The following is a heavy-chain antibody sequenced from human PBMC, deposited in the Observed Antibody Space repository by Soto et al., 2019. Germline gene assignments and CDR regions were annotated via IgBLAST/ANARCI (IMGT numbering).Heavy chain of an antibody. D-gene: IGHD6-19*01. CDR2: IKSKAEGATT. CDR1: GFNFSNVW. J-gene: IGHJ4*02. V-gene: IGHV3-15*01. Sequence: GGTLRLSCAASGFNFSNVWMRWVRQAPGKVLEWVGRIKSKAEGATTDYAAPVEGRFTVSRDDLTNTLYLQMNSLKTEDTAVYYCTTLTVASVYDYWGQGTLVTVSS. CDR3: TTLTVASVYDY.